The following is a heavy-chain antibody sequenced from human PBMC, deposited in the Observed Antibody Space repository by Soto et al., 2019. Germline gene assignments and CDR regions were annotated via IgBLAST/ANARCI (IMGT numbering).Heavy chain of an antibody. Sequence: ASVKVSCKASGYTFTGYYMHWVRQAPGQGLEWMGWINPNSGGTNYAQKFQGWVTMTRDTSISTAYMELSRLRSDDTAVYYCARGTATRLRPPSFHYPGPGTLGT. V-gene: IGHV1-2*04. D-gene: IGHD5-12*01. CDR3: ARGTATRLRPPSFHY. J-gene: IGHJ4*02. CDR1: GYTFTGYY. CDR2: INPNSGGT.